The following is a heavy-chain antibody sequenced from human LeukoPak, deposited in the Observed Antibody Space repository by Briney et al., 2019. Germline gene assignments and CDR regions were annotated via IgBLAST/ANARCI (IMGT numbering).Heavy chain of an antibody. V-gene: IGHV4-38-2*02. CDR3: TRYYDGSGSPRFDP. D-gene: IGHD3-22*01. CDR2: IHHSGSS. J-gene: IGHJ5*02. CDR1: GDSISSGYY. Sequence: SETLSLTCTVSGDSISSGYYWGWIRQPPGRGLEWIGSIHHSGSSYYNPSLKSRVTISVDTSKNQFSLKLSSVTAADTAVHYCTRYYDGSGSPRFDPWGQGTLVTVSS.